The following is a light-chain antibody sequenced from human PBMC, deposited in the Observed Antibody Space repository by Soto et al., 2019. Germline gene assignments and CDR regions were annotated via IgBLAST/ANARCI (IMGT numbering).Light chain of an antibody. Sequence: EIVLTQSPGTLSLSPGERATLSCRASQSVSSSYLAGYQQKPGQAPRLLIYGASSRATGIPDRFSGSGSGTDFTLTISRRESEDFAVYCCQQYGSSPYTLGQGTKREIK. CDR3: QQYGSSPYT. CDR2: GAS. CDR1: QSVSSSY. J-gene: IGKJ2*01. V-gene: IGKV3-20*01.